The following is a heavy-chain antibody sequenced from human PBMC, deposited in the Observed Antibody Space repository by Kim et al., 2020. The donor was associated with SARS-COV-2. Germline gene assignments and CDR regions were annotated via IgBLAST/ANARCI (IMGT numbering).Heavy chain of an antibody. Sequence: GGSLRLSCAASGFTFSTYTMHWVRQAPGKGLEWVAVISYDGNDKYYADSVKGRFTISRDYSKDTLYLQMNSLRVEDAAMYYCARSVVTGAGWFDSWGQGT. CDR1: GFTFSTYT. J-gene: IGHJ5*01. D-gene: IGHD2-15*01. V-gene: IGHV3-30*04. CDR3: ARSVVTGAGWFDS. CDR2: ISYDGNDK.